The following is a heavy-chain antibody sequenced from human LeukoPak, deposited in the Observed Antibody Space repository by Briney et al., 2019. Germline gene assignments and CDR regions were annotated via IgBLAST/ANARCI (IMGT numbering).Heavy chain of an antibody. Sequence: SQTLSLTCTVSGNSISSGDNYWSWIRQPAGKGLEWIGRIYTSGSTNYNPSLKSRVTMSVDTSKNQFSLKLSSVTAADTAVYYCARVVSGDRTTHTFDYWGQGTLVTVSS. CDR3: ARVVSGDRTTHTFDY. V-gene: IGHV4-61*02. D-gene: IGHD4-17*01. CDR1: GNSISSGDNY. J-gene: IGHJ4*02. CDR2: IYTSGST.